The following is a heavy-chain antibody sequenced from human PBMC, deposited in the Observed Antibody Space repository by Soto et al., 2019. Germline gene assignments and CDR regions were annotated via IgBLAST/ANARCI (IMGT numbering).Heavy chain of an antibody. Sequence: SVKVSCKASGGTFSSYAISWVRQAPGQGLEWMGGIIPIFGTANYAQKFQGRVTITADESTSTAYMELSSLRSEDTAVYYCATPREIATILPNYYYYYGMDVWGQGTTVTVSS. V-gene: IGHV1-69*13. CDR1: GGTFSSYA. CDR2: IIPIFGTA. J-gene: IGHJ6*02. CDR3: ATPREIATILPNYYYYYGMDV. D-gene: IGHD5-12*01.